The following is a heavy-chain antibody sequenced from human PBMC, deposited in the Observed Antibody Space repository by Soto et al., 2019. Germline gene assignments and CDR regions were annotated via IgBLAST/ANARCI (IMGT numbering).Heavy chain of an antibody. CDR2: INHSGST. CDR1: GGSFSGYY. D-gene: IGHD3-10*01. Sequence: SETLSLTCAVYGGSFSGYYWSWIRQPPGKGLEWIGEINHSGSTNYNPSLKSRVTISVDTSKNQFSLKLSSVTAADTAVYYCARGGKHNNYYGSGTPGGDWFDPWGQGILVTVSS. J-gene: IGHJ5*02. CDR3: ARGGKHNNYYGSGTPGGDWFDP. V-gene: IGHV4-34*01.